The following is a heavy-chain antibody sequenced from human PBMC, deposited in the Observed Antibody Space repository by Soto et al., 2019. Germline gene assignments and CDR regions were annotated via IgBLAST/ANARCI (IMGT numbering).Heavy chain of an antibody. V-gene: IGHV1-2*04. CDR3: ARGGYCSGGSCYPGAFDI. D-gene: IGHD2-15*01. J-gene: IGHJ3*02. CDR2: INPNSGGT. Sequence: ASVKVSYKASGYTFTGYYMHWVRLAPGQGLEWMGWINPNSGGTNYAQKFQGWVTMTRDTSISTAYMELSRLRSDDTAVYYCARGGYCSGGSCYPGAFDIWGQGTMVTVSS. CDR1: GYTFTGYY.